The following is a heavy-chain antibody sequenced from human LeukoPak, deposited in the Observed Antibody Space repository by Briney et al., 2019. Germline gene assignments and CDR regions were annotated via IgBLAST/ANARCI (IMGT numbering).Heavy chain of an antibody. D-gene: IGHD3-3*01. J-gene: IGHJ3*02. CDR3: ARAIGGSYYDFWSGYYTWSPAFDI. CDR2: IYHSGST. V-gene: IGHV4-4*02. Sequence: GSLRLSCAASGFTFSSYAMSWVRQAPGKGLEWIGEIYHSGSTNYSPSLKSRVTISVDKSKNQFSLKLSSVTAADTAVYYCARAIGGSYYDFWSGYYTWSPAFDIWGQGAMVTVSS. CDR1: GFTFSSYAM.